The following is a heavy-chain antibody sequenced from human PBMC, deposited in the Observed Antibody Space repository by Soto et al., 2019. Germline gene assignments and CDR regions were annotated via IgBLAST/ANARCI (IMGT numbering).Heavy chain of an antibody. Sequence: SETLSLTCTVSGGSISGGHYWSCIRQHPGKGLEWIGSISDSGSTSYNPSLKSRLTISVDTSKNQFSLNLSSVTAADTAVYYCARRDRSGYSYWLDTLGQGTLVTVSS. CDR1: GGSISGGHY. CDR2: ISDSGST. CDR3: ARRDRSGYSYWLDT. V-gene: IGHV4-31*03. D-gene: IGHD3-22*01. J-gene: IGHJ5*02.